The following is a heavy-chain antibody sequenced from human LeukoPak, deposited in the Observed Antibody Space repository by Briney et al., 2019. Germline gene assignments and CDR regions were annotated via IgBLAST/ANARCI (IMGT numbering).Heavy chain of an antibody. CDR1: GFIVSSNY. CDR2: IYSGGRT. V-gene: IGHV3-53*01. J-gene: IGHJ3*02. CDR3: ARGLGRELDGAFDI. Sequence: PGGSLILSCAASGFIVSSNYMSWVRQAPGKGLEWVSVIYSGGRTYYADSVKGRFTISRDNSRNTLYLQMNSLRAEDTAVYYCARGLGRELDGAFDIWGQGTMVTVSS. D-gene: IGHD3-10*01.